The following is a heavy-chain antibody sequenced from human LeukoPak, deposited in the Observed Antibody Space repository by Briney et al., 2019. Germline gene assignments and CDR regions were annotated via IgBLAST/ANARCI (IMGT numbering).Heavy chain of an antibody. Sequence: GGSLRLACIASGFTFSDDGMHAVRQAPGKGLEWVALIWKDGSQTFYGDSVKGRFIISRDNSRNTLDLQMNSLSAEDTAVYYCVREGIGGTFYRGNFDHWGQGTLVTVSS. D-gene: IGHD2/OR15-2a*01. CDR1: GFTFSDDG. J-gene: IGHJ4*02. CDR2: IWKDGSQT. CDR3: VREGIGGTFYRGNFDH. V-gene: IGHV3-33*01.